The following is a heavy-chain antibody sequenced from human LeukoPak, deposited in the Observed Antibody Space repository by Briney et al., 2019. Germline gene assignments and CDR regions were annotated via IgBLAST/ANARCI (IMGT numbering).Heavy chain of an antibody. J-gene: IGHJ4*02. CDR2: IYYSGST. CDR1: GGSISTRNYY. V-gene: IGHV4-61*01. CDR3: ARVGSYTVPD. D-gene: IGHD3-10*01. Sequence: SETLSLTCTVSGGSISTRNYYWSWIRQPPGKGLEWTGYIYYSGSTNYNPSLKSRVTISVDTSKNQFSLKLTSVTAADTAVYYCARVGSYTVPDWGQGTLVTVSS.